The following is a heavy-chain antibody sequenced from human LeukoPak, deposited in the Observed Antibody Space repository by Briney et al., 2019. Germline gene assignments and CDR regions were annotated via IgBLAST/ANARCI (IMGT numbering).Heavy chain of an antibody. Sequence: SVKVSCKASGGTFSSYAISWVRQAPGQGLEWMGGIIPILGTANYAQKFKGRVTITADESTSTVYMELSSLRSEDTAVYYCARCSSSSWNNWFDPWGQGTLVTVSS. V-gene: IGHV1-69*13. CDR2: IIPILGTA. J-gene: IGHJ5*02. D-gene: IGHD2-2*01. CDR1: GGTFSSYA. CDR3: ARCSSSSWNNWFDP.